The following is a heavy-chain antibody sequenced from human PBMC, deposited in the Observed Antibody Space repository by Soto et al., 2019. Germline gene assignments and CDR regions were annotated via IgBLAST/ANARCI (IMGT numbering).Heavy chain of an antibody. J-gene: IGHJ5*02. CDR1: GFSFSSYP. CDR2: ISGAGVST. Sequence: EVQLLESGGDLIQPGGSLRLSCAASGFSFSSYPMSWVRQAPGKGLEWVADISGAGVSTYYADSVRGRFTISRENSKNTLYLQMSSLRAEDTALYYCAKDHLTSGGTFWFDPWGQGTLVTVSS. CDR3: AKDHLTSGGTFWFDP. D-gene: IGHD6-13*01. V-gene: IGHV3-23*01.